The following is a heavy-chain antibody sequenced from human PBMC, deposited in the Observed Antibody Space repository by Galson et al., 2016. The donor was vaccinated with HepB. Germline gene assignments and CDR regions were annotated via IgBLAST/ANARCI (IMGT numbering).Heavy chain of an antibody. CDR3: ARDPGGYCSSTSCYGKDAFDI. Sequence: SLRLSCAGSGFAFAYFAMTWVRQAPGKGLEWVSSISGSSDSTYYADSVKGRFSISRDNSKNTLYLQMNSLRAEDTAVYYCARDPGGYCSSTSCYGKDAFDIWGQGTMVTVSS. V-gene: IGHV3-23*01. CDR1: GFAFAYFA. CDR2: ISGSSDST. D-gene: IGHD2-2*01. J-gene: IGHJ3*02.